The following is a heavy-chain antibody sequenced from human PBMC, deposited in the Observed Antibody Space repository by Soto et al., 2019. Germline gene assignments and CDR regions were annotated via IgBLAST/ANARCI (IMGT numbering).Heavy chain of an antibody. Sequence: GGSLRLSCAASGFTFTSYGMHWVRQAPGKGLEWMALILHDGSAEYYADSVKGRFTISRDNSKNTLYMQMNSLRAEDTAVYYCARSRDGYSFYFYYGMDGWGQGTTVTVSS. D-gene: IGHD4-4*01. CDR2: ILHDGSAE. CDR1: GFTFTSYG. V-gene: IGHV3-30*03. J-gene: IGHJ6*02. CDR3: ARSRDGYSFYFYYGMDG.